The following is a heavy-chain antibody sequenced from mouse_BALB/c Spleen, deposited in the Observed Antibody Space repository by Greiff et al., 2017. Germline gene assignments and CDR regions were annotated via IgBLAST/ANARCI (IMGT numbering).Heavy chain of an antibody. CDR1: GFTFSSYT. Sequence: EVKLVESGGGLVQPGGSLKLSCAASGFTFSSYTMSWVRQTPEKRLEWVAYISNGCGSTYYPDTVKGRFTISRDNAKNTLYLQMSSLKSEDTAMYYCARRRDAMDYWGQGTSVTVSS. J-gene: IGHJ4*01. CDR2: ISNGCGST. CDR3: ARRRDAMDY. V-gene: IGHV5-12-2*01.